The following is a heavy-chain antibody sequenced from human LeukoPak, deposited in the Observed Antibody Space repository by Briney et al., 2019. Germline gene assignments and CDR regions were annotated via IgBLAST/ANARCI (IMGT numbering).Heavy chain of an antibody. D-gene: IGHD7-27*01. V-gene: IGHV4-59*01. CDR1: GGSFSGYY. CDR3: ARSLGIKEFFDY. Sequence: SETLSLTCAVYGGSFSGYYWSWIRQPPGKGLEWIGYIYYSGSTNYNPSLKSRVTISVDTSKNQFSLKLSSVTAADTAVYYCARSLGIKEFFDYWGQGTLVTVSS. CDR2: IYYSGST. J-gene: IGHJ4*02.